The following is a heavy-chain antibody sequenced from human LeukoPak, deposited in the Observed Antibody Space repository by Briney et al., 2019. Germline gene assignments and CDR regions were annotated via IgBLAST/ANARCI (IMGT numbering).Heavy chain of an antibody. Sequence: ASVKVSCKASGYTFTGYYMHWVRQAPGQGLEWMDWINPNSGGTNYAQKFQGRVTMTRDTSISTAYMELSRLRSDDTAVYYCARGRAYYDILTGYYTGDYWGQGTLVTVSS. J-gene: IGHJ4*02. V-gene: IGHV1-2*02. CDR2: INPNSGGT. D-gene: IGHD3-9*01. CDR1: GYTFTGYY. CDR3: ARGRAYYDILTGYYTGDY.